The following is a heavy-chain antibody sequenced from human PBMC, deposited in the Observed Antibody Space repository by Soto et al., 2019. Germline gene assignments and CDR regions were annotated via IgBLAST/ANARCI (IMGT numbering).Heavy chain of an antibody. CDR3: ASSNIAAAGFYYYGMDV. D-gene: IGHD6-13*01. CDR2: IYYYGST. Sequence: SETLSLTCTVFGGSILDSTYYWAWIRKSPGKGLEWIGYIYYYGSTNYNPSLKSRVTISVDTSKNQFSLKLSSETAADTAVYYCASSNIAAAGFYYYGMDVWGRGTTVT. V-gene: IGHV4-61*05. J-gene: IGHJ6*02. CDR1: GGSILDSTYY.